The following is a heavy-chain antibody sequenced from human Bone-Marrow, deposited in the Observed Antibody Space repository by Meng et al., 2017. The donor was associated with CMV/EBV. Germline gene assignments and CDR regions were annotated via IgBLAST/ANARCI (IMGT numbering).Heavy chain of an antibody. CDR3: AKSHYDYVWGSYRKAEPPDY. D-gene: IGHD3-16*02. CDR2: ISYDGSNK. CDR1: G. Sequence: GMHWVRQAPGKGLEWVAVISYDGSNKYYADSVKGRFTISRENSKNTLYLQMNSLRAEDTAVYYCAKSHYDYVWGSYRKAEPPDYWGQGTLVTVSS. V-gene: IGHV3-30*18. J-gene: IGHJ4*02.